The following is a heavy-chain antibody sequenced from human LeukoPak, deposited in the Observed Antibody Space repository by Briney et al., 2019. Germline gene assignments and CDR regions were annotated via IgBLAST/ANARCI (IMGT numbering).Heavy chain of an antibody. CDR3: AKDRRACSSSSCYYRFDY. V-gene: IGHV3-23*01. Sequence: GGSLRLSCAAPEFTFSSYAMSWVRQAPGKGLEWVSAISDSGGSTYYADSVKGRFTISRDNSKNTAYLQMNSLRAEDTAVYYCAKDRRACSSSSCYYRFDYWGQGTLVTVSS. CDR1: EFTFSSYA. CDR2: ISDSGGST. D-gene: IGHD2-2*01. J-gene: IGHJ4*02.